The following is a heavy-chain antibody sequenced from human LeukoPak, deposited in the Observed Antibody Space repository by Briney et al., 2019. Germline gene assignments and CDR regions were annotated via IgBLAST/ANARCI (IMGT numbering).Heavy chain of an antibody. V-gene: IGHV4-38-2*02. CDR2: VFHSGNT. D-gene: IGHD3-22*01. Sequence: PSETLSLTCTVSGYSISSTYYWGWIRQPPGKGLEWVGSVFHSGNTYYNPSLKSRVTISVDTSKNQFSLKLSSVTAADTAVYYCARHRAIYYDSSGYYYWFDPWGQGTLVTVSS. J-gene: IGHJ5*02. CDR3: ARHRAIYYDSSGYYYWFDP. CDR1: GYSISSTYY.